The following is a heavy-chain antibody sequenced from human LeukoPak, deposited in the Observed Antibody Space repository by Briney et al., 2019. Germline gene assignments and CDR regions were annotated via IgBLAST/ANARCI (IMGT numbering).Heavy chain of an antibody. D-gene: IGHD5-24*01. CDR1: GFTFSSYE. Sequence: PGGSLRLSCAASGFTFSSYEMNWLRQAAGKGLEWLSYISSSGSTIYYADSVKGRFTISRDNAKNSLYLQMNSLRAEDTAVYYCARDGRRDGYNSRRNYYYGMDVWGQGTTVTVSS. V-gene: IGHV3-48*03. CDR3: ARDGRRDGYNSRRNYYYGMDV. CDR2: ISSSGSTI. J-gene: IGHJ6*01.